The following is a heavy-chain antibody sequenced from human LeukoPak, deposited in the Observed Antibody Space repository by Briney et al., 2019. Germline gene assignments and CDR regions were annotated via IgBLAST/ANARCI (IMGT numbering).Heavy chain of an antibody. CDR1: GGSVSSGSYY. D-gene: IGHD6-19*01. CDR2: IYYSGST. CDR3: AREVSSGWSLDY. J-gene: IGHJ4*02. V-gene: IGHV4-61*01. Sequence: PSETLSLTCTVSGGSVSSGSYYWSWIRQPPGKGLEWIGYIYYSGSTNYNPSLKSRVTISVDTSKNQFSLKLSSVTAADTAAYYCAREVSSGWSLDYWGQGTLVTVSS.